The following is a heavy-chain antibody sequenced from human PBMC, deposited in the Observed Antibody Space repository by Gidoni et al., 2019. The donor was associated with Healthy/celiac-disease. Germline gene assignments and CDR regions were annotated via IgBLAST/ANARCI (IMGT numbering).Heavy chain of an antibody. CDR2: ISYDGSNK. V-gene: IGHV3-30*03. J-gene: IGHJ4*02. CDR3: ARTPKGYSNVPFDY. CDR1: GFTFRSYG. D-gene: IGHD4-4*01. Sequence: QVQLVESGGGVVQPGRSLRLSCAASGFTFRSYGMHWVRQAPGKGLEWVAVISYDGSNKYYADSVKGRFTISRDNSKNTLYLQMNSLRAEDTAVYYCARTPKGYSNVPFDYWGQGTLVTVSS.